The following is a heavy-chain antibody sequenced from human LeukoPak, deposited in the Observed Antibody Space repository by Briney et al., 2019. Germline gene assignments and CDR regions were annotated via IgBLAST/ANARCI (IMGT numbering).Heavy chain of an antibody. V-gene: IGHV1-2*02. CDR3: ARDLGYSGSWSDY. D-gene: IGHD6-6*01. J-gene: IGHJ4*02. CDR1: RYTFTGYY. CDR2: INPNSGGT. Sequence: ASVKVSCKASRYTFTGYYMHWVRQAPGQGLEWMGWINPNSGGTNYAQKFQGRVTMTRDTSISTAYMELSTVGSDDTAVYYCARDLGYSGSWSDYWGQGTLVTVSS.